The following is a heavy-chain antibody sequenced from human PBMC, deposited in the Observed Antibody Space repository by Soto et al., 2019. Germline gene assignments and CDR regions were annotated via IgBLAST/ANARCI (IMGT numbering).Heavy chain of an antibody. CDR2: ISGGGETT. V-gene: IGHV3-23*01. D-gene: IGHD3-10*01. J-gene: IGHJ4*02. Sequence: EVPLLESGGGLVQPGGSLRLSCAASGFTFSSYAMWWVRQAPGKGLECVSAISGGGETTYYADSVKGRFTVSRDNSQTSLSLQTNSLRAVDTAVYYCAFISGSGSYYFDYWGQGTLVTVSS. CDR3: AFISGSGSYYFDY. CDR1: GFTFSSYA.